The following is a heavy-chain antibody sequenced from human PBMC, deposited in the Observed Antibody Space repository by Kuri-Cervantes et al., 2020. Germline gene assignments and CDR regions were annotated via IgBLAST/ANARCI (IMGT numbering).Heavy chain of an antibody. J-gene: IGHJ3*02. V-gene: IGHV1-2*02. CDR3: ARLLRSTIVVVPATLPRAFDI. Sequence: ASVKVSCKASGYTFTGYYMNWVRQAPGQGLEWRGWINPNNGGTNYAKKFQGRVTMTRDTSVSTAYMELSSLRSDGTAVYYCARLLRSTIVVVPATLPRAFDIWGQGTMVTVSS. CDR1: GYTFTGYY. D-gene: IGHD2-2*01. CDR2: INPNNGGT.